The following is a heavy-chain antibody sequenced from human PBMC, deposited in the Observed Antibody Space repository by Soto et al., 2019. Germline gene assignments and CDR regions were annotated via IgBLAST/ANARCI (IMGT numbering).Heavy chain of an antibody. CDR3: ARADPTYYDFWSGYYPTDYGMDV. V-gene: IGHV4-59*01. J-gene: IGHJ6*02. CDR1: GGSISSYY. Sequence: SETLSLTCTVSGGSISSYYWSWIRQPPGKGLEWIGYIYYSGSTNYNPSLKSRVTISVDTSKNQFSLKLSSVTAADTAVYYCARADPTYYDFWSGYYPTDYGMDVWGQGTTLTVSS. CDR2: IYYSGST. D-gene: IGHD3-3*01.